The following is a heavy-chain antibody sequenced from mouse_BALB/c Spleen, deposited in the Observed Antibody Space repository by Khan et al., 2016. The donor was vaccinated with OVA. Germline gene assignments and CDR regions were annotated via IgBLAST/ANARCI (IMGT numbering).Heavy chain of an antibody. Sequence: DLVKPGVSVKLSCKASDYTFSIYWINWIIQRLGQGLEWIGRIGPVMGHVYYNEMFKGKVTLTVDTSSSTAFIQLCSLSSEDSGVYVCARENYNGRTCYAMDYWGQGTSVTVSS. CDR2: IGPVMGHV. CDR3: ARENYNGRTCYAMDY. CDR1: DYTFSIYW. V-gene: IGHV1S41*01. D-gene: IGHD1-1*01. J-gene: IGHJ4*01.